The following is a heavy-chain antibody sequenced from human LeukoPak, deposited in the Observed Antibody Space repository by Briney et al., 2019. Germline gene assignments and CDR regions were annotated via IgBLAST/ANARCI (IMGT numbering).Heavy chain of an antibody. D-gene: IGHD3-10*01. J-gene: IGHJ4*02. CDR1: GLTVSDNY. CDR3: ARVYGSGTQVPYYFDY. Sequence: AGGSLRLSCAVSGLTVSDNYMSWVRQAPGKGLEWVSVIYSGGSTYDADSVKGRFTISRDNSKNTLYPQMYSLRAEDTAVYYCARVYGSGTQVPYYFDYWGQGTVVTVSS. V-gene: IGHV3-66*01. CDR2: IYSGGST.